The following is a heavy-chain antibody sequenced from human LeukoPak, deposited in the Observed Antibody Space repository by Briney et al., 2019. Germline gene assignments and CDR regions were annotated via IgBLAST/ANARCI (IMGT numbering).Heavy chain of an antibody. D-gene: IGHD3-10*01. Sequence: SETLSLTCTVSGDSITTYYWSWMRQPAGKGLEWIGRISTSGTTNYNPSLKSRVTMSVDTSKNQFSLKLSSVTAADTAVYYCARDSPGYGSGTDYFDYWGQGTLVTVSS. CDR2: ISTSGTT. J-gene: IGHJ4*02. CDR3: ARDSPGYGSGTDYFDY. CDR1: GDSITTYY. V-gene: IGHV4-4*07.